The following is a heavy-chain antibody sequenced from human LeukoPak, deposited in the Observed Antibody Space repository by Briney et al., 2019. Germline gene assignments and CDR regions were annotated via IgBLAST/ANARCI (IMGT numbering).Heavy chain of an antibody. J-gene: IGHJ3*02. Sequence: SETLSLTCAVSGGSMSTRNYYWGWIRQPPGKGLEWIGHKYYSGSTYYNPSLKSQVSISVDTTIYQFSLNLSSVTAADTAVYYCATSYSSSYDAFDIWGQGTMVTVSS. D-gene: IGHD6-13*01. CDR1: GGSMSTRNYY. V-gene: IGHV4-39*07. CDR3: ATSYSSSYDAFDI. CDR2: KYYSGST.